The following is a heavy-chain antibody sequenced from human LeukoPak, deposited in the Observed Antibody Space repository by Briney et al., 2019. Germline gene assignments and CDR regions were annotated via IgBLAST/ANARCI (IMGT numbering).Heavy chain of an antibody. D-gene: IGHD3-22*01. J-gene: IGHJ4*02. Sequence: PGGSLRLSCAASGFTFSSYAMSWVRQAPGKGLEWVANIKQDGSEKDYVDSVKGRFTISRDNAKNSLYLQMNSLRVEDTAVYYCATPFFYYSDSSNYYDYWGQGTLVTVSS. CDR1: GFTFSSYA. CDR3: ATPFFYYSDSSNYYDY. CDR2: IKQDGSEK. V-gene: IGHV3-7*01.